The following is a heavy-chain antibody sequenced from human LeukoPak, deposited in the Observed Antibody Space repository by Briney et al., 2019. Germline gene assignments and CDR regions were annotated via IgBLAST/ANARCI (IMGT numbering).Heavy chain of an antibody. CDR3: ATVRTFLNY. Sequence: ASVKVSCKVSGYTLTELSMHWVRQAPGKGLEGMGGFDPEDGETIYAQKFQGRVCMSEDTSTDTAYMELSSLRSEDTAVYYFATVRTFLNYWGQGNLVTVSS. CDR1: GYTLTELS. CDR2: FDPEDGET. V-gene: IGHV1-24*01. J-gene: IGHJ4*02.